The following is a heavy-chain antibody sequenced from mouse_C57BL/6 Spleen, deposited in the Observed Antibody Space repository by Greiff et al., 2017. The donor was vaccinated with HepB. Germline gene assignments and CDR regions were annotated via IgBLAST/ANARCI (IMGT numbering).Heavy chain of an antibody. Sequence: QVQLQQSGAELARPGASVKMSCKASGYTFTSYTMHWVKQRPGQGLEWIGYINPSSGYTKYNQKFKDKATLTADKSSSTAYMQLSSPTSEDSAVYFCARGGTAQADYWGQGTTLTVSS. CDR1: GYTFTSYT. CDR3: ARGGTAQADY. CDR2: INPSSGYT. D-gene: IGHD3-2*02. V-gene: IGHV1-4*01. J-gene: IGHJ2*01.